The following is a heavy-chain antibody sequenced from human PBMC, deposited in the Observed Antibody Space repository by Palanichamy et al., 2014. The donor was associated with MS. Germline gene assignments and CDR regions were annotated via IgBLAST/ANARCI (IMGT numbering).Heavy chain of an antibody. Sequence: EVQLLESGGGLGTGLGGPVRLSCAASGFTFSSYAMSWVRQAPGKGLEWVSAISGSGGSTYYADSVKGRFTISRDNSKNTLYLQMNSLRAEDTAVYYCAKDLYSSGPNWFDPWGQGTLVTVSS. CDR3: AKDLYSSGPNWFDP. V-gene: IGHV3-23*01. CDR1: GFTFSSYA. CDR2: ISGSGGST. D-gene: IGHD6-19*01. J-gene: IGHJ5*02.